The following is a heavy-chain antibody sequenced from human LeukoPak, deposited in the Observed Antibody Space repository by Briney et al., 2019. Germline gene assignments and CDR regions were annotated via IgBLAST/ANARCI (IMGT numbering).Heavy chain of an antibody. CDR2: ISWNSGSI. Sequence: SLRLSCAASGFTFNNYAMNWVRQAPGKGLEWVSGISWNSGSIGYADSVKGRFTISRDNAKNSLYLQMNSLRAEDMALYYCAKDRGDPYDSSGYNGGFDIWGQGTMVTVSS. CDR3: AKDRGDPYDSSGYNGGFDI. J-gene: IGHJ3*02. CDR1: GFTFNNYA. V-gene: IGHV3-9*03. D-gene: IGHD3-22*01.